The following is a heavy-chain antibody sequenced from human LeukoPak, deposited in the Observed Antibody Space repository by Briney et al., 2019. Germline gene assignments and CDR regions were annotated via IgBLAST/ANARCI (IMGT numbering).Heavy chain of an antibody. CDR2: ISGRGSSI. J-gene: IGHJ4*02. CDR1: GYTFSDFE. D-gene: IGHD3-22*01. CDR3: AKDLSEYYDSSGSLFDY. Sequence: PGGSLRLSCVGSGYTFSDFEMNWVRQAPGKGLEWVAYISGRGSSIYYLDSVKGRFTISRDNAKNSLYLQMYNLRPEDTAVYYCAKDLSEYYDSSGSLFDYWGQGTLVTVSS. V-gene: IGHV3-48*03.